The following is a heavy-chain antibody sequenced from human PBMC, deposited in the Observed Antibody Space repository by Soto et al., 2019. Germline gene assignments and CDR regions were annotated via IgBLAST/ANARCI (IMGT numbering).Heavy chain of an antibody. CDR1: GYTFTNYA. V-gene: IGHV1-3*01. J-gene: IGHJ4*02. Sequence: ASVKVSCKTSGYTFTNYAMHWVRQAPGQGLEWMGWINAGNGNAEYSQKFQGRVTITRDTSASTAYMELSSLTSEDTAVYSCARRHSTSGGFDHWGQGTLVTVSS. CDR3: ARRHSTSGGFDH. D-gene: IGHD6-6*01. CDR2: INAGNGNA.